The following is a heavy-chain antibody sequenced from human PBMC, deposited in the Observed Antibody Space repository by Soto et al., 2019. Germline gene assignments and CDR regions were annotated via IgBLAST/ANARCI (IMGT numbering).Heavy chain of an antibody. Sequence: SETLSLTCIVSGGSISNYCWSWIRQPPGKGLEWIGYIYYRGSTNYNPSLKSRVTISVDTSKNQFSLKLSSVTAADTAVYYCARGGYNWNDVTDYWGQGTLVTVSS. CDR3: ARGGYNWNDVTDY. V-gene: IGHV4-59*01. D-gene: IGHD1-20*01. CDR1: GGSISNYC. CDR2: IYYRGST. J-gene: IGHJ4*02.